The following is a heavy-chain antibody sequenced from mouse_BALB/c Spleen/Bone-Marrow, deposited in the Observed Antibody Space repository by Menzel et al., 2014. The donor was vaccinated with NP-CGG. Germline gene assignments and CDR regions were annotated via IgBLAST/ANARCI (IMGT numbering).Heavy chain of an antibody. Sequence: SGPELVKPGALVKISCKASGYTFTSYDINWVKQRPGQGLEWIGWIYPGDGSTKYNEKFKGKATLTADKSSSTAYMQLSSLTSENSAVYFWARSGLIHYYGYFDYWGQGTTLTVSS. CDR3: ARSGLIHYYGYFDY. J-gene: IGHJ2*01. CDR2: IYPGDGST. CDR1: GYTFTSYD. D-gene: IGHD1-2*01. V-gene: IGHV1S33*01.